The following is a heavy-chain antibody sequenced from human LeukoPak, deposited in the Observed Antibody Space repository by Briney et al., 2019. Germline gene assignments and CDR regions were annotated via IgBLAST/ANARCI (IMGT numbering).Heavy chain of an antibody. D-gene: IGHD6-13*01. J-gene: IGHJ4*02. CDR1: GGSISSSSYY. CDR3: ARFRIAAADY. Sequence: SETLSLTCTVSGGSISSSSYYWGWIRQPPGKGLEWIGSIYYSGSTYHNPSLRSRVTISVDTSKNQFSLKLSSVTAADTAVYYCARFRIAAADYWGQGTLVTVSS. CDR2: IYYSGST. V-gene: IGHV4-39*01.